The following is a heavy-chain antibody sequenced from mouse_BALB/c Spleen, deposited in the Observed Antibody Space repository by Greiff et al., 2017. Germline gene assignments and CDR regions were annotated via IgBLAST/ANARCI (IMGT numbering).Heavy chain of an antibody. CDR1: GFAFSSYD. CDR2: ISSGGGST. V-gene: IGHV5-12-1*01. J-gene: IGHJ4*01. CDR3: ARQGVRHAMDY. Sequence: EVMLVESGGGLVKPGGSLKLSCAASGFAFSSYDMSWVRQTPEKRLEWVAYISSGGGSTYYPDTVKGRFTISRDNAKNTLYLQMSSLKSEDTAMYYSARQGVRHAMDYWGQGTSVTVSS. D-gene: IGHD2-14*01.